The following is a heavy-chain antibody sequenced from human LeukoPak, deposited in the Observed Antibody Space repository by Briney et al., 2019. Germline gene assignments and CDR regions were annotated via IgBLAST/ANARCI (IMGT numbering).Heavy chain of an antibody. J-gene: IGHJ4*02. CDR2: IGSTTYGGTT. CDR1: GFTLGDYA. CDR3: TRAAYYDFWSGYYF. V-gene: IGHV3-49*04. Sequence: GGTLRLSCTASGFTLGDYAMSWVRQAPGTGGEGLSFIGSTTYGGTTDQAAPVKGRFTISRDDSKSIAYLQMNSLKTEDTAVYYCTRAAYYDFWSGYYFWGQGTLVTVSS. D-gene: IGHD3-3*01.